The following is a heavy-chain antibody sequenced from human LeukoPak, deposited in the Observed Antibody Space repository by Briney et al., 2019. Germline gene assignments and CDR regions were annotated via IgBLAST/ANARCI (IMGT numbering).Heavy chain of an antibody. CDR2: IKQDGSEK. CDR3: ARLTIY. J-gene: IGHJ4*02. Sequence: GGSLRLSCAASGFTFSTYYMSWVRQAPGKGLEWVANIKQDGSEKYYVDSVKGRFTISRDNAKNSLFLQMNSLRAEDTAVYYCARLTIYWGQGTLVTVSS. CDR1: GFTFSTYY. D-gene: IGHD1/OR15-1a*01. V-gene: IGHV3-7*01.